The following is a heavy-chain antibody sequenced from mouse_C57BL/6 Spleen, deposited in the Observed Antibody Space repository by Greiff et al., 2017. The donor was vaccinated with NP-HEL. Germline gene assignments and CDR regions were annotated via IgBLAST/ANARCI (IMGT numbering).Heavy chain of an antibody. V-gene: IGHV3-6*01. J-gene: IGHJ3*01. D-gene: IGHD2-3*01. CDR3: ARGIYDGYSAWFAY. Sequence: ESGPGLVKPSQSLSLTCSVTGYSITSGYYWNWIRQFPGNKLEWMGYISYDGSNNYNPSLKNRISITRDTSKNQFFLKLNSVTTEDTATYYCARGIYDGYSAWFAYWGQGTLVTVSA. CDR2: ISYDGSN. CDR1: GYSITSGYY.